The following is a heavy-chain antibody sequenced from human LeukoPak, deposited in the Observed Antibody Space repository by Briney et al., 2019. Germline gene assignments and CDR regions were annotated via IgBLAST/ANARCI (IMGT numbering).Heavy chain of an antibody. V-gene: IGHV1-18*01. CDR3: AREIGGVMDELDY. J-gene: IGHJ4*02. CDR1: GYTFTNYG. D-gene: IGHD3-16*01. Sequence: ASVKVSCKASGYTFTNYGISWVRQAPGQGLEWMGWISGYNGNTNYAQNVRGRVTMTTDTSTSTAYMELRSLRSDDTAVYYCAREIGGVMDELDYRGQGTLVTVSS. CDR2: ISGYNGNT.